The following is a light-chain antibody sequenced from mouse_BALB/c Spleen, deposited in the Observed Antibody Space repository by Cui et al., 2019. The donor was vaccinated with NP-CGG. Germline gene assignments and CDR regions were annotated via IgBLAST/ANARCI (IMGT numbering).Light chain of an antibody. J-gene: IGLJ1*01. CDR3: ALWYSNHWV. CDR1: AGTVTTSNY. CDR2: GTN. V-gene: IGLV1*01. Sequence: QAVVTQESALTTSPGETVTLTCRSSAGTVTTSNYANWVQEKPDHLFTGLIGGTNNRTPGVPARFSGSLDGDKAALTITGTQTEDEAIYFCALWYSNHWVFGGGTKLTFL.